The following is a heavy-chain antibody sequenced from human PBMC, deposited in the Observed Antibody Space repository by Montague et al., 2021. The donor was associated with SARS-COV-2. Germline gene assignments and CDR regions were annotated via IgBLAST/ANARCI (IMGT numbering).Heavy chain of an antibody. J-gene: IGHJ6*03. CDR2: ISHGGST. CDR1: NGSFSSFY. CDR3: ACGDENGSGYMDV. D-gene: IGHD1-26*01. Sequence: SETLSLTCAVFNGSFSSFYWNWIRQPPGKGLEWIAEISHGGSTXXXSSXKGRVTISVDTSKKQFSLNLRSVTAADTAVYYCACGDENGSGYMDVWGKGTTVTVSS. V-gene: IGHV4-34*01.